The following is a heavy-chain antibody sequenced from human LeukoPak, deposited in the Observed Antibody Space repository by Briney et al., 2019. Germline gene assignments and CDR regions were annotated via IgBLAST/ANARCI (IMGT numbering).Heavy chain of an antibody. V-gene: IGHV3-7*04. CDR3: ARGGGTYDY. Sequence: GGSLTLSCAASGFMFSNSWRSWVRQAPGKGLEWVAKIKQDGSEKYYVDSVKGRFTISRDNAKNSVYLQMNSLRGEDSAVYYCARGGGTYDYWGQGTLVTVSS. CDR2: IKQDGSEK. J-gene: IGHJ4*02. D-gene: IGHD1-26*01. CDR1: GFMFSNSW.